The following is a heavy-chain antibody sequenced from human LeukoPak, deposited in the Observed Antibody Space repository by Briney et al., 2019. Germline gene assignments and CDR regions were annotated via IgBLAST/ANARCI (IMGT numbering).Heavy chain of an antibody. CDR2: IYYSGST. CDR3: ARAGTLQSNPSAFDI. CDR1: GGSVSSYY. Sequence: SETLSLTCTVSGGSVSSYYWSWIRQTPGKGLEWIGYIYYSGSTSYNPSLRSRVTISVDTSKNQFSLKLYSVTAADTAVYYCARAGTLQSNPSAFDIWGQGTMVTVSS. D-gene: IGHD5-24*01. J-gene: IGHJ3*02. V-gene: IGHV4-59*02.